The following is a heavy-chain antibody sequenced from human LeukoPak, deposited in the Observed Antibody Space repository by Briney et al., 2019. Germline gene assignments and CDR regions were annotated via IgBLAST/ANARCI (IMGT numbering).Heavy chain of an antibody. CDR2: IKQVGSEK. Sequence: PGGSLRLSCAVSGFTFSSYWMAWVRQAPGKGLEWVANIKQVGSEKNSVDSVKGRFTISRDNAKNTLYLEMNSLRAEDTAVYYCARDDYSSADYWGQGTLVSVSS. J-gene: IGHJ4*02. V-gene: IGHV3-7*01. CDR3: ARDDYSSADY. CDR1: GFTFSSYW. D-gene: IGHD2-21*02.